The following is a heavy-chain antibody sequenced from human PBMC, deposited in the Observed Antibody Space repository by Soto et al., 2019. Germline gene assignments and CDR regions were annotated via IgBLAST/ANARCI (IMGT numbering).Heavy chain of an antibody. Sequence: SETLSLTCAVSGGSISSSNWWSWVRQPPGKGLEWIGEIYHSGSTNYNPSLKSRVTISVDKSKNQFSLKLSSVTAADTAVYYCAREEGARGEDDFWSGYYSARDLAYGMDVWGQGTTVTVSS. D-gene: IGHD3-3*01. CDR3: AREEGARGEDDFWSGYYSARDLAYGMDV. CDR2: IYHSGST. V-gene: IGHV4-4*02. CDR1: GGSISSSNW. J-gene: IGHJ6*02.